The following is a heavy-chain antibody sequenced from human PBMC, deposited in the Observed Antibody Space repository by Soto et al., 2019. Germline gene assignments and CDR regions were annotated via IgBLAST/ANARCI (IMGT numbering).Heavy chain of an antibody. V-gene: IGHV1-18*01. J-gene: IGHJ5*02. CDR3: AGVVPGADAWFGT. D-gene: IGHD2-2*01. Sequence: ASVKVSCKTSGYTFSNYGITWVRQAPGQPLEWLGWISLYSDGTNYAQKFQGRVSMTTDTSTTTAYMELRSLRSDDTAVYYCAGVVPGADAWFGTWGQRTRVSVSS. CDR1: GYTFSNYG. CDR2: ISLYSDGT.